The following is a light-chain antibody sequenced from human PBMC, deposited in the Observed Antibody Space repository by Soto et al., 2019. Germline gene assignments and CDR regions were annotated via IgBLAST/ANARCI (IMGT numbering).Light chain of an antibody. J-gene: IGLJ2*01. Sequence: QSVLTQPASVSGSPGQSITISCTGTSSDVGDFDCVSWYQQHPGKAPKLMIYEVSDRPSRVSNRFSGSKSGDTASLTISGLQAEDEADYYCSSYTSSSTLVFGGGTKLTVL. CDR1: SSDVGDFDC. CDR2: EVS. CDR3: SSYTSSSTLV. V-gene: IGLV2-14*01.